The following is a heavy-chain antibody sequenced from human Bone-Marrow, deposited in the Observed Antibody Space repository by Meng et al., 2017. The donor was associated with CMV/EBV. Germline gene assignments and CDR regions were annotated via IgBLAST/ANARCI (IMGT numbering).Heavy chain of an antibody. CDR2: TYYGSTLST. J-gene: IGHJ5*02. CDR3: ARDRIMFMFGGLPWDNWFDP. Sequence: WSWIRQSPSRRLVWLGRTYYGSTLSTDYALSMKSRITINPDASKKQFSLQLTSVTPEDTAVYSCARDRIMFMFGGLPWDNWFDPWGQGTLVTVSS. V-gene: IGHV6-1*01. D-gene: IGHD3-16*01.